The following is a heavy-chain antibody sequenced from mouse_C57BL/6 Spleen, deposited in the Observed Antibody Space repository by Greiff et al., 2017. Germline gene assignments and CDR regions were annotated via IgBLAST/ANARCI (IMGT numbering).Heavy chain of an antibody. CDR1: GYTFPSYW. J-gene: IGHJ2*01. D-gene: IGHD1-1*01. V-gene: IGHV1-5*01. CDR3: TRSEEFYYGFLFDY. CDR2: IYPGNSDT. Sequence: VQLQQSGTVLARPGASVKMSCKTSGYTFPSYWMHWVKQRPGQGLEWIGAIYPGNSDTSYNQKFKGKAKLTAVTSASTAYMELSSLTNEDSAVYYCTRSEEFYYGFLFDYWGQGTTLTVSS.